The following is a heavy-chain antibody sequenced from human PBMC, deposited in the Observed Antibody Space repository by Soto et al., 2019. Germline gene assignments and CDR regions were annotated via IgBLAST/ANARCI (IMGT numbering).Heavy chain of an antibody. Sequence: GGSLRLSCAASGFTFSSYGMHWVRQAPGKGLEWVAMMSFDGSNQYYGESVKGRFTISRDKTNNTLYLQMSSLRPEDTAVYFCAKDGGQWLTLLDSWGQGTLVTVSS. CDR2: MSFDGSNQ. D-gene: IGHD6-19*01. V-gene: IGHV3-30*18. CDR3: AKDGGQWLTLLDS. CDR1: GFTFSSYG. J-gene: IGHJ4*02.